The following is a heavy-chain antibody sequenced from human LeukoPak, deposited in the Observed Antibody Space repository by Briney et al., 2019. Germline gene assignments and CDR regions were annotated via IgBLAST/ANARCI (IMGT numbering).Heavy chain of an antibody. V-gene: IGHV4-28*03. J-gene: IGHJ4*02. CDR3: ARAPADSYGAFDY. CDR1: GYSISSSNW. D-gene: IGHD5-18*01. Sequence: SETLSLTCGVSGYSISSSNWWGWIRQPPGKGLEWIGYIHYSGSTYYNASLKSRVTISVDTSRNQFSLKLNSVTAADTAVYYCARAPADSYGAFDYWGQGTLVTVSS. CDR2: IHYSGST.